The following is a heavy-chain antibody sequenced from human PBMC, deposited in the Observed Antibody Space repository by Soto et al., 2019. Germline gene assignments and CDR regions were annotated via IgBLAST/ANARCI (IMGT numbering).Heavy chain of an antibody. CDR1: GYTFTGYY. CDR3: ARGAYCTNGVCYYYGMDV. CDR2: INPNSGGT. J-gene: IGHJ6*02. D-gene: IGHD2-8*01. V-gene: IGHV1-2*04. Sequence: GASVKVSCKASGYTFTGYYMHWVRQAPGQGLEWMGWINPNSGGTNYAQKFQGWVTMTRDTSISTAYMELSRLRSDDTAVYYCARGAYCTNGVCYYYGMDVWGQGTRVTVSS.